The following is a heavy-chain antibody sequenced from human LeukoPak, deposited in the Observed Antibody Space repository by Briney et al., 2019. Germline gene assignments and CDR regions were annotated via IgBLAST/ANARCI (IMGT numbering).Heavy chain of an antibody. CDR2: IYYSGRT. CDR1: DDSITMYY. D-gene: IGHD1-1*01. J-gene: IGHJ4*02. CDR3: ARTLDGGTLDY. V-gene: IGHV4-59*01. Sequence: SETLSLTCTVSDDSITMYYWTWIRQPPGKGLEWIAYIYYSGRTNYNPSLKSRVTISVDTSKNQFSLKLSSVTAADTAVYYCARTLDGGTLDYWGQGTLVTVSS.